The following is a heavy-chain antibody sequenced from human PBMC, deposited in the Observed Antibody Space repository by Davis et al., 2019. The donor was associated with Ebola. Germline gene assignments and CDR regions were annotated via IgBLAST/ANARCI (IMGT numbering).Heavy chain of an antibody. CDR1: GGSISSSNW. D-gene: IGHD6-13*01. J-gene: IGHJ6*02. CDR3: ATSIAAGDYGMDV. Sequence: MPSETLSLTCAVSGGSISSSNWWSWVRHPPGKWLEWLGEIYHSGSTNYNPSLKSRVTISVDKSKNQFSLKLSSVTAADTAVYYCATSIAAGDYGMDVWGQGTTVTVSS. V-gene: IGHV4-4*02. CDR2: IYHSGST.